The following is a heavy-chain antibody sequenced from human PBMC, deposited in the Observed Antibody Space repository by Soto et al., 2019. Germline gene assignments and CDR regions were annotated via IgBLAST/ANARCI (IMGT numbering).Heavy chain of an antibody. CDR2: IIPILGIA. CDR1: GGTFSIYT. CDR3: ARDIQQLVQVWFDP. D-gene: IGHD6-13*01. J-gene: IGHJ5*02. V-gene: IGHV1-69*04. Sequence: GASVTVSCKASGGTFSIYTISWVRQAPGQGLEWMGRIIPILGIANYAQKFQGRVTITADKSTSTAYMELSSLRSEDTAVYYCARDIQQLVQVWFDPWGQGTLVTVSS.